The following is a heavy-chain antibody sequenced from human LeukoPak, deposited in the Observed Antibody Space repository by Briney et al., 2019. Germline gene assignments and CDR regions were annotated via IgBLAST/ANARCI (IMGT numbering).Heavy chain of an antibody. V-gene: IGHV3-30*18. CDR1: GFSFNNYA. J-gene: IGHJ4*02. Sequence: EKSLRLSCAASGFSFNNYAMYWVRQAPGKGLEWVALISYDGGDKYYAESMKGRITISRDNAENTLYLQMNNLRPDDTAFYFCVKEGVEYSYSYGDYWGQGTLVTVSS. CDR3: VKEGVEYSYSYGDY. CDR2: ISYDGGDK. D-gene: IGHD3-16*01.